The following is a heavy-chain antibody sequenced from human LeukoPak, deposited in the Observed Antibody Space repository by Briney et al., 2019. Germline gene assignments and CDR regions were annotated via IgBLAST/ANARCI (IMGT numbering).Heavy chain of an antibody. CDR3: AKDIPHCSSTSCYRGIYGMDV. CDR1: GFTFSSYG. D-gene: IGHD2-2*01. J-gene: IGHJ6*02. CDR2: ISYDGSNK. Sequence: GGSLRLSCAASGFTFSSYGMHWVRQAPGKGLEWVAVISYDGSNKYYADSVKGRSTISRDNSKNTLYLQMNSLRAEDTAVYYCAKDIPHCSSTSCYRGIYGMDVWGQGTTVTVSS. V-gene: IGHV3-30*18.